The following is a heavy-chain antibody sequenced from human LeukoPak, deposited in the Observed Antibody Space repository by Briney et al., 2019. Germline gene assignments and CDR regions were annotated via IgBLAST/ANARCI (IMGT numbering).Heavy chain of an antibody. Sequence: GGSLRLSCAASGFTFSSYAMHWVRQAPGKGLEWVAVISYDGSNKYYADSVKGRFTISRDNSKNTLYLQMNSLRAEDTAVYYCARDRRALLQHWGQGTLVTVSS. J-gene: IGHJ1*01. CDR3: ARDRRALLQH. V-gene: IGHV3-30*04. CDR1: GFTFSSYA. CDR2: ISYDGSNK.